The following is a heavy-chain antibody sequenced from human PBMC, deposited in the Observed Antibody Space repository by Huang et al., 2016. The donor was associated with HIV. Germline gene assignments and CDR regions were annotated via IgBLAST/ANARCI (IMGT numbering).Heavy chain of an antibody. CDR2: IIPILGTP. Sequence: QVQLVQSGAEVKKPGSSVRVSCEASGGTFSSYAINWVRQAPGQGREWMGGIIPILGTPNYAQKFQGRVTITADESTSTAYMELSSLRSDDTAVYYCARDRKYDNAWYWFDPWGQGTLVTVSS. J-gene: IGHJ5*02. V-gene: IGHV1-69*01. D-gene: IGHD1-1*01. CDR3: ARDRKYDNAWYWFDP. CDR1: GGTFSSYA.